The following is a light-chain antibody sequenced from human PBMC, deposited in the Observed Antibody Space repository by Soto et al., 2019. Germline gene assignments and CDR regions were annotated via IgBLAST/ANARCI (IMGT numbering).Light chain of an antibody. CDR2: DVS. CDR3: SSYTSVNLYV. J-gene: IGLJ1*01. CDR1: RRDRGGYEH. Sequence: SLLTQPASVSWAPGQADRISCPWTRRDRGGYEHVSWYQQHPGKVPRLIIFDVSSRPSGVSHRFSGSKSGDTASLTISGLQAEDEADYYCSSYTSVNLYVFGTGTKVTVL. V-gene: IGLV2-14*03.